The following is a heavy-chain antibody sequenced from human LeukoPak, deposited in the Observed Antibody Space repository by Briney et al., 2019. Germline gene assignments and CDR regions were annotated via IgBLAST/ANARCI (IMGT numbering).Heavy chain of an antibody. D-gene: IGHD1-14*01. J-gene: IGHJ3*02. CDR3: VRVGGSPLGALDI. V-gene: IGHV4-59*01. CDR1: GGSIRSYD. CDR2: ISYTGGT. Sequence: PSETLSLTCIVSGGSIRSYDWSWIRQPPGKGLEWIGYISYTGGTNYNPSLKSRVTMSGDTPKNQFSLKLISVTAADTAVYYCVRVGGSPLGALDIWGQGTMVTVSS.